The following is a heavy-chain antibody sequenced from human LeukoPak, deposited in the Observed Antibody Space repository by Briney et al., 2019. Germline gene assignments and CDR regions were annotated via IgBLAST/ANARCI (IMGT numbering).Heavy chain of an antibody. CDR1: GGSISSYY. Sequence: LETLSLTCTVSGGSISSYYWSWIRQPPGKGLEWIGYIYYSGGTNYNPSLKSRVTISVGTSKNQFSLKLSSVTAADTAVYYCARGGSRIDYWGQGTLVTVSS. V-gene: IGHV4-59*01. CDR2: IYYSGGT. D-gene: IGHD1-26*01. CDR3: ARGGSRIDY. J-gene: IGHJ4*02.